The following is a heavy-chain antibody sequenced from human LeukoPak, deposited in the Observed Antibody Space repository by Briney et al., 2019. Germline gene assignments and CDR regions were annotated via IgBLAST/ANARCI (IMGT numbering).Heavy chain of an antibody. CDR1: GGSISSGSYY. J-gene: IGHJ3*02. CDR2: MYTTGTT. V-gene: IGHV4-61*02. D-gene: IGHD3-22*01. Sequence: SETLSLTCAVSGGSISSGSYYWSWIRQPAGKGMEWIGRMYTTGTTNYNPSLKSRVTISIDTSRNQFSLNLNSVTAADTAVYFCARDYGYSDSSGHYHVDAFDIWGQGTMVTVSS. CDR3: ARDYGYSDSSGHYHVDAFDI.